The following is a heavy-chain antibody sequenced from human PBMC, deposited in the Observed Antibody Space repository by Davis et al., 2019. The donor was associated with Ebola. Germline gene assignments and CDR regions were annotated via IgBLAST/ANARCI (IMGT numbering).Heavy chain of an antibody. J-gene: IGHJ4*02. CDR3: AKLGRSSDYFGRHFDW. Sequence: GESLKISCKASGYSFSTYWIGWVRQIPGRGLEWMGTVYPGDSATRYSPSFQGHVTISAARSTNTAYLQWSNLRASDTAIYYCAKLGRSSDYFGRHFDWWGQGTPVTVSS. V-gene: IGHV5-51*01. D-gene: IGHD3-22*01. CDR2: VYPGDSAT. CDR1: GYSFSTYW.